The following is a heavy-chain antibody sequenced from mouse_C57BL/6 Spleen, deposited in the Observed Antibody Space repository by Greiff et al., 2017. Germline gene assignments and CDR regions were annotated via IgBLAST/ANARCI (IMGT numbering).Heavy chain of an antibody. Sequence: VQLQQSGAELVKPGASVKISCKASGYAFSSYWMNWVKQRPGKGLEWIGQIYPGDGDTNYNGKFKGKATLTADKSSSTAYMQLSSLTSEDSAVYFCARYGTDYYAMDYWGQGTSVTVSS. J-gene: IGHJ4*01. CDR3: ARYGTDYYAMDY. CDR1: GYAFSSYW. D-gene: IGHD2-1*01. V-gene: IGHV1-80*01. CDR2: IYPGDGDT.